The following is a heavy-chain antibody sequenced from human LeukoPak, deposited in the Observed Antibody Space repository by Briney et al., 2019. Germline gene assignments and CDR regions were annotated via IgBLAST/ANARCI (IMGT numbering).Heavy chain of an antibody. CDR3: ARDRWSIAARPYYYYGMDV. CDR2: IIPIFGTA. CDR1: GYTFTSYA. V-gene: IGHV1-69*13. J-gene: IGHJ6*02. Sequence: SVKVSCKASGYTFTSYAISWVRRAPGQGLEWMGGIIPIFGTANYAQKFQGRVTITADESTSTAYMELSSLRSEDTAVYYCARDRWSIAARPYYYYGMDVWGQGTTVTVSS. D-gene: IGHD6-6*01.